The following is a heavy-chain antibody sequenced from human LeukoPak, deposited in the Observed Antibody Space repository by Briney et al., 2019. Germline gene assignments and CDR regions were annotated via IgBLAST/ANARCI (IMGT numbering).Heavy chain of an antibody. J-gene: IGHJ4*02. CDR3: AGRVAGTWDY. D-gene: IGHD6-19*01. V-gene: IGHV4-59*08. CDR2: IYYSGST. Sequence: SETLSLTCTVSGGSISSYYWSWIRQPPGKGLEWIGYIYYSGSTNYNPSLKSRVTISVDTSKNQFSLKLSSMTAADTAVYYCAGRVAGTWDYWGQGTLVTVSS. CDR1: GGSISSYY.